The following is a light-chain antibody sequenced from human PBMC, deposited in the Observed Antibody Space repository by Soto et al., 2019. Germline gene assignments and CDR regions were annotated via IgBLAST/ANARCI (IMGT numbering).Light chain of an antibody. J-gene: IGKJ1*01. CDR3: LQHKSYPWT. Sequence: DIQVTQSPSSLSASIVDRVSITGRASLDIGNDLDWYQQKPGKAPKRLLYHTSTLQSGVPSRFSGAGSGAEFTLTINGLQSEDFATYFCLQHKSYPWTFGQGTKVDI. V-gene: IGKV1-17*01. CDR1: LDIGND. CDR2: HTS.